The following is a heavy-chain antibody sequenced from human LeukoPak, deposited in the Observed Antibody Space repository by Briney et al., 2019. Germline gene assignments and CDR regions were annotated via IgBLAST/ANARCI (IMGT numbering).Heavy chain of an antibody. CDR2: ISSSGSTI. Sequence: GGSLRLSCAASGFTFSSYEMNWVRQAPGKGLEWVSYISSSGSTIYYADSVKGRFTISRDNAKNSLYLQMNSLRAEDTAVYYCARRDYGTDYGMDVWGKGTTVTVSS. CDR3: ARRDYGTDYGMDV. J-gene: IGHJ6*04. V-gene: IGHV3-48*03. CDR1: GFTFSSYE. D-gene: IGHD4-17*01.